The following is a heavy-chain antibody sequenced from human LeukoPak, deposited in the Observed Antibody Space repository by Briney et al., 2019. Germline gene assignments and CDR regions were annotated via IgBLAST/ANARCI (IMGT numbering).Heavy chain of an antibody. J-gene: IGHJ5*02. CDR3: ARLLSPGWFDP. V-gene: IGHV4-39*01. Sequence: SETLSLTCTVSGGSISSSSDYWGWIRQPPGKGLEWIGSIYYSGTTYYNPSLKSRVTISVDTPKNQFSLNLRSVTAADTAVYYCARLLSPGWFDPWGQGTLVTVSS. CDR1: GGSISSSSDY. D-gene: IGHD2/OR15-2a*01. CDR2: IYYSGTT.